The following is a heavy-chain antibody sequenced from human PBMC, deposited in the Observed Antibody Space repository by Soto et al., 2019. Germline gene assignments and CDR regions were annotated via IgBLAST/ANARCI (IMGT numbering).Heavy chain of an antibody. V-gene: IGHV3-9*01. CDR1: GFRFDDYG. CDR3: AKSMGGTANGMDV. CDR2: ISYYSGSI. Sequence: GGSLRLSCAASGFRFDDYGMHWVRQVPGKGLEWVSGISYYSGSIGYADTVKGRFTISRDNAKNSLYLQMNSLRDEDTALYYCAKSMGGTANGMDVRGQGTTVTVSS. D-gene: IGHD2-15*01. J-gene: IGHJ6*02.